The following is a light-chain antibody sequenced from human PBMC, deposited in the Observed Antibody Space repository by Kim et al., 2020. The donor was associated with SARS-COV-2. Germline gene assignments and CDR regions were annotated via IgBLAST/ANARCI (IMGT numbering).Light chain of an antibody. CDR3: QVWDSSSDHVV. V-gene: IGLV3-21*04. CDR2: YDS. Sequence: VSVAPGKTARITCGGNNIGSKSVHWYQQKPGQAPVLVIYYDSDRPSGIPERSSGSNSGNTATLTISRVEDGDEADYYCQVWDSSSDHVVFGGGTQLTVL. CDR1: NIGSKS. J-gene: IGLJ2*01.